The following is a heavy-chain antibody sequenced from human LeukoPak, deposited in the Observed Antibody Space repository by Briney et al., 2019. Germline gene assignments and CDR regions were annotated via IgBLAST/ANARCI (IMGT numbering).Heavy chain of an antibody. V-gene: IGHV3-15*01. D-gene: IGHD3-10*01. J-gene: IGHJ4*02. CDR2: IKSKTDGETT. CDR3: TTAGPYYGSGSIPVDY. CDR1: GFTFSNAW. Sequence: GGSLRLSCAASGFTFSNAWMSWVRQAPGKGLEWVGRIKSKTDGETTDYAAPVKGRFTISRDDSKNTLYLQMNSLKTEDTAVYYCTTAGPYYGSGSIPVDYWGQGTLVTVSS.